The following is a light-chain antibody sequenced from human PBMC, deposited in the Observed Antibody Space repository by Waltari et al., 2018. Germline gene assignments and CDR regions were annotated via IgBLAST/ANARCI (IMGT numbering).Light chain of an antibody. J-gene: IGKJ2*01. V-gene: IGKV4-1*01. Sequence: DIVMTQSPDSLAVSLGERATINCKSSQSVLYSSNNKNYLAWYQQKPGHPPKLLIYWASTRESGVPDRFSGSGSGTDFTLTISSLQAEDVAVYYCQQYYSALRGTFGPGTKLEIK. CDR2: WAS. CDR1: QSVLYSSNNKNY. CDR3: QQYYSALRGT.